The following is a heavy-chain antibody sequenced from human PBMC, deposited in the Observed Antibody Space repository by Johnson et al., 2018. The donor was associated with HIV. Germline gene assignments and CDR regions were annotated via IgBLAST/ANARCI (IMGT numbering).Heavy chain of an antibody. D-gene: IGHD5-24*01. J-gene: IGHJ3*02. V-gene: IGHV3-66*02. CDR2: ISWDGGST. CDR3: ARAYNDAFDI. Sequence: VQLVESGGGLVQPGGSLRLSCAASGFTFSDYYMSWIRQAPGKGLEWVSLISWDGGSTYYADSVKGRFTISRDNSKNTLYLQMNSLRAEDTAVFYCARAYNDAFDIWGQGTMVTVSS. CDR1: GFTFSDYY.